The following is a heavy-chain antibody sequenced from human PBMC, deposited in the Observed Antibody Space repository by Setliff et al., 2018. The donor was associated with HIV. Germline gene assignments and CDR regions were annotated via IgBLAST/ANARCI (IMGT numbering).Heavy chain of an antibody. CDR1: GYTFTSYG. V-gene: IGHV1-18*01. J-gene: IGHJ4*02. Sequence: ASVKVSCKASGYTFTSYGTSWVRQAPGQGLEWMGWISAYNGNTNYAQKLQGRVTMTTDTSTSTAYMELRSLRSDDTAVYYCARDQIPRIVGATGFDYWGQGTLVTVSS. D-gene: IGHD1-26*01. CDR2: ISAYNGNT. CDR3: ARDQIPRIVGATGFDY.